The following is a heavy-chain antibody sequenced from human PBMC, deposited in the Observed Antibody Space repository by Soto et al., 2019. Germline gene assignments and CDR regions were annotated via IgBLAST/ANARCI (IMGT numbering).Heavy chain of an antibody. CDR1: GGSFSGYY. Sequence: SETLSLTCAVYGGSFSGYYWSWIRQPPGKGLEWIGEINHSGSTNYNPSLKSRVTISVDTSKNQFSLKLSSVTAADTAVYYCARITMVRGVTFDYWGQGTLVTVSS. V-gene: IGHV4-34*01. D-gene: IGHD3-10*01. CDR2: INHSGST. CDR3: ARITMVRGVTFDY. J-gene: IGHJ4*02.